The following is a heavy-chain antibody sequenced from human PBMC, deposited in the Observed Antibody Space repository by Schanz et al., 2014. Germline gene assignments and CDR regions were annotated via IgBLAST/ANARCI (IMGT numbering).Heavy chain of an antibody. CDR2: IIPVLNIA. V-gene: IGHV1-69*02. J-gene: IGHJ5*02. Sequence: QLQLVQSGAEVKKPGSSVKVSCKLSGGTFSSYTISWIRQAPGQGLEWMGKIIPVLNIAAYAQKFQGRVTFTADKSTSTAYMELSSLKSEDTAVEYCTRGPLGTSPWGQGTLVTVSS. CDR3: TRGPLGTSP. D-gene: IGHD5-12*01. CDR1: GGTFSSYT.